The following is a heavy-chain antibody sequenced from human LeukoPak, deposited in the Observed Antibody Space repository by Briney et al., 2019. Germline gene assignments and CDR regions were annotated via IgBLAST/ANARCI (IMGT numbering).Heavy chain of an antibody. Sequence: ASVKVSCKASGYTFTSYGISWVRQAPGQGLEWMGWISAYNGNTNYAQKLQGRVTMTTDTSTSTAYMELRSLRSDDTAVYYCFIVVVTATHGGAFDIWGQGTMVTVSS. D-gene: IGHD2-21*02. J-gene: IGHJ3*02. V-gene: IGHV1-18*01. CDR1: GYTFTSYG. CDR2: ISAYNGNT. CDR3: FIVVVTATHGGAFDI.